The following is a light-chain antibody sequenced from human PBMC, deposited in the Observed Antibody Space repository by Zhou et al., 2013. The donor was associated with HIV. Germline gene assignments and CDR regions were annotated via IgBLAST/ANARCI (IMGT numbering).Light chain of an antibody. CDR3: QQYNNWPRT. CDR1: QSVNSN. Sequence: EIVLTQSPATLSVSPGERATLSCRASQSVNSNLAWYQQKPGQAPRLLIYGASSRATGFPARFRGSGSGTEFTLTISSLQSEDFAVYYCQQYNNWPRTFGQGTKVEVK. J-gene: IGKJ1*01. CDR2: GAS. V-gene: IGKV3-15*01.